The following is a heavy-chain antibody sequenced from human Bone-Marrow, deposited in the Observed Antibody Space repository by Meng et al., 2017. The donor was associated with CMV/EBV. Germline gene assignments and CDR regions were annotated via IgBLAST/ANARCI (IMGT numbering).Heavy chain of an antibody. Sequence: GGSLRLSCAASGFTFSSYSMNWVRQAPGKGLEWVSSISSSSSYIYYADSVKGRFTISRDNAKNSLYLQMNSLRAEDTAVYYCARSSGWYIDDAFDIWGQRKMVNVAS. D-gene: IGHD6-19*01. J-gene: IGHJ3*02. CDR1: GFTFSSYS. V-gene: IGHV3-21*01. CDR3: ARSSGWYIDDAFDI. CDR2: ISSSSSYI.